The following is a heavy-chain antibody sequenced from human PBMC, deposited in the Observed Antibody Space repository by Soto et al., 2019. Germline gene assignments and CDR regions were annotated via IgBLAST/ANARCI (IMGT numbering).Heavy chain of an antibody. V-gene: IGHV3-23*01. J-gene: IGHJ4*02. Sequence: GSLRLSCAASGFTFSSYSMTWVRQAPGKGLEWVSDISGGGDNTYYADSVKGRFTISRDNSKSTLYLQLNSLRAEDTALYYCAKRERWPASGPYWGQGTLVTVSS. D-gene: IGHD1-1*01. CDR1: GFTFSSYS. CDR2: ISGGGDNT. CDR3: AKRERWPASGPY.